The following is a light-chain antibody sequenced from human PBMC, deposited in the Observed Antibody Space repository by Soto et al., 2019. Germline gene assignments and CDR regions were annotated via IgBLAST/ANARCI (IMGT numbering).Light chain of an antibody. CDR3: SSFTSSSTLVV. J-gene: IGLJ2*01. CDR1: SSDVGGYNY. CDR2: DVS. V-gene: IGLV2-14*01. Sequence: QSALTQPASVSRAPGQSITISCTGTSSDVGGYNYVSWYQQHPGKAPKLMIYDVSNRPSGVSNRFSGSKSANTASLTISGLQAEDEADYYCSSFTSSSTLVVFGGGTKLTVL.